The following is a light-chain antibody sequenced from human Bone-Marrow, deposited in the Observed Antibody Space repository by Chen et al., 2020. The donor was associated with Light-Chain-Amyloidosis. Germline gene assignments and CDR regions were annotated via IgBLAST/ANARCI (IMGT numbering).Light chain of an antibody. V-gene: IGLV3-21*02. CDR2: DGS. CDR1: NIGSTS. Sequence: SYVLTQPSSVSVAPGQTATIACGGNNIGSTSVHWYQQTPGQAPLLVAYDGSDRPSGIPERLSGSNCGNTATLTSSRVEAGDEADYYCQVWDRGSDRPVFGGGTKLTVL. CDR3: QVWDRGSDRPV. J-gene: IGLJ3*02.